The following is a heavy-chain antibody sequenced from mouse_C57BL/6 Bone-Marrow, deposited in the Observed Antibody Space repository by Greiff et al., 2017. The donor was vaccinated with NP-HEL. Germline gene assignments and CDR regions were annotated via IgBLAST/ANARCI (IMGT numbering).Heavy chain of an antibody. CDR3: ARVGATDFDY. CDR1: GYTFTSYG. Sequence: VQLQQSGAELARPGASVKLSCKASGYTFTSYGISWVKQRTGQGLEWIGEIYPRSGNTYYNEKFKGKATLTADNSSSTAYMELRSLTSEDSAVYFCARVGATDFDYWGQGTTLTVSS. J-gene: IGHJ2*01. V-gene: IGHV1-81*01. CDR2: IYPRSGNT.